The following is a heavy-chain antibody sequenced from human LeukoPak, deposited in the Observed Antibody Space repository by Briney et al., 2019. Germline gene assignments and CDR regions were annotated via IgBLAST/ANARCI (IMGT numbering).Heavy chain of an antibody. Sequence: PGGSLRLSCAASGFTFSSYAMSWVRQAPGKGLEWVSAISGRGGSTYYADSVKGRFTISRDNSKNTLYLQMNSLRAEDTAVFYCAKDIMDYYDSSGYSYDYWGQGTLVTVSS. V-gene: IGHV3-23*01. CDR1: GFTFSSYA. CDR2: ISGRGGST. CDR3: AKDIMDYYDSSGYSYDY. D-gene: IGHD3-22*01. J-gene: IGHJ4*02.